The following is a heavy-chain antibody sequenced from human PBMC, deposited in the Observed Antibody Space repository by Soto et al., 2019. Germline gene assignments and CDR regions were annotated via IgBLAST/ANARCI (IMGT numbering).Heavy chain of an antibody. CDR3: ARGEHGSGRSPPEPLRAHGFDP. J-gene: IGHJ5*02. CDR1: GGSISSYY. V-gene: IGHV4-59*01. CDR2: IYYSGST. Sequence: PSETLSLNCTVSGGSISSYYWRCIRQPPGKGLEWIGYIYYSGSTNYNPSLKSRVTISVDTSKNQFSLKLGSVTAADTAVYYCARGEHGSGRSPPEPLRAHGFDPGGQGTLVTVSS. D-gene: IGHD3-10*01.